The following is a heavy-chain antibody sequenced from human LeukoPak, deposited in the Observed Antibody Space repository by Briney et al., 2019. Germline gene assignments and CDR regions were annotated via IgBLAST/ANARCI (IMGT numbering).Heavy chain of an antibody. D-gene: IGHD2-15*01. J-gene: IGHJ5*02. Sequence: SETLSLTCAVYGGSFSGYYWSWIRQPPGKGLEWIGSIYYSGSTYYNPSLKSRVTISVDTSKNQFSLKLSSVTAADTAVYYCASTYCSGGSCGIDPWGQGTLVTVSS. CDR2: IYYSGST. V-gene: IGHV4-34*01. CDR1: GGSFSGYY. CDR3: ASTYCSGGSCGIDP.